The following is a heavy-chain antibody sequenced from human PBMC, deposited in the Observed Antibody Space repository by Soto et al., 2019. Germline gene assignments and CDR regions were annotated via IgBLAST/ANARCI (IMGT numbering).Heavy chain of an antibody. V-gene: IGHV4-59*08. Sequence: QVQLQESGPGLVKPSETLSLTCTVSGGSISSYDWSWIRQPPGKGLEWIGFIYYSGSTNYYPSLKRRVPISVDTSKNQFSLKLSSVTAADPAVYYGAGRWGAADDYWGQGTLVTVSS. J-gene: IGHJ4*02. CDR1: GGSISSYD. CDR2: IYYSGST. D-gene: IGHD3-16*01. CDR3: AGRWGAADDY.